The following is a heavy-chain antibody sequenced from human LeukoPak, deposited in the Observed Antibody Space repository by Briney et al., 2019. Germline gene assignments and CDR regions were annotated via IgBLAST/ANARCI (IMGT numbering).Heavy chain of an antibody. V-gene: IGHV3-30*02. CDR1: GFTFSSYG. D-gene: IGHD3-22*01. J-gene: IGHJ4*02. CDR3: AKDSSGLVTMIVVVTGLDY. Sequence: GGSLRLSCAASGFTFSSYGMHWVRQAPGKGLEWVAFIRYDGSNKYYADSVKGRFTISRDNSKNALYLQMNSLRAEDTAVYYCAKDSSGLVTMIVVVTGLDYWGQGTLVTVSS. CDR2: IRYDGSNK.